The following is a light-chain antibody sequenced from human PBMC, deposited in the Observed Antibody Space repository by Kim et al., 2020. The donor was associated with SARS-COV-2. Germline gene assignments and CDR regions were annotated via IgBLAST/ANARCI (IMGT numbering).Light chain of an antibody. CDR2: AKT. J-gene: IGLJ2*01. Sequence: VPLGQTVRSKGQGASLSIFGASWYQQRPGQAPRLVIYAKTNRPSGIPDRFSGSTSGNTASLTISVAQAEDEADYYCNSRDSTGNHSFGGGTQLTV. V-gene: IGLV3-19*01. CDR1: SLSIFG. CDR3: NSRDSTGNHS.